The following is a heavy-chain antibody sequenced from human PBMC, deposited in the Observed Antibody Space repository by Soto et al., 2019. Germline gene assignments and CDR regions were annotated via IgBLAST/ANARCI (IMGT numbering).Heavy chain of an antibody. J-gene: IGHJ5*02. CDR2: IDPSGGST. V-gene: IGHV1-46*02. CDR1: GYSFKNYY. CDR3: ARDEGDYYGGSVSARLDNTGCES. Sequence: QVQLVQSGAEVKKPGASVKVSCKAGGYSFKNYYLHWVRQAPGQGLEWMGIIDPSGGSTNYAQKFRCRHTPTADPSTRADYVEWRSLRSEGTAVYYCARDEGDYYGGSVSARLDNTGCESWGQGTLVTV. D-gene: IGHD3-22*01.